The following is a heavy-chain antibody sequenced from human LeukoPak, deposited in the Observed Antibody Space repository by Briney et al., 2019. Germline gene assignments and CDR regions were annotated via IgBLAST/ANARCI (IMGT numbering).Heavy chain of an antibody. CDR3: ARGSYYGMDV. CDR1: GGSISSYY. J-gene: IGHJ6*02. CDR2: IYYSGST. Sequence: SETLSLTCTVSGGSISSYYWSWIRQPPGKGLEWIGYIYYSGSTNYNPSLKSRVTISVDTSKNQFSLKLSSVTAADTAVYYCARGSYYGMDVWGQGTTVTVSS. V-gene: IGHV4-59*12.